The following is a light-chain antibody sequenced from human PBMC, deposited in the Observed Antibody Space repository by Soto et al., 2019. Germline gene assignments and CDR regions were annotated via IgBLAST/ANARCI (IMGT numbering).Light chain of an antibody. J-gene: IGKJ1*01. CDR1: QSISSW. Sequence: DIQMTQSPSTLSASVGDRVTITCRASQSISSWLAWYQQKPGKAPKLLIYEASSLESGVPSRFSGSGSGTEFPLTLSSLQPDDFATYYCQQYNRYWTFGQGTKVEIK. V-gene: IGKV1-5*03. CDR3: QQYNRYWT. CDR2: EAS.